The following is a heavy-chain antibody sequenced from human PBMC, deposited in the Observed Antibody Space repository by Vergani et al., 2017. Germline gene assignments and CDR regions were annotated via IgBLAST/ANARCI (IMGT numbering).Heavy chain of an antibody. CDR1: EYSFGNYW. J-gene: IGHJ4*02. CDR2: IYPADSDT. D-gene: IGHD1-1*01. V-gene: IGHV5-51*01. Sequence: EVALVQSGPEMRKPGESLKIPCKGSEYSFGNYWIGWVRQMPGKGLGWMGIIYPADSDTIYRPSFQGQVTISADKSISTAFLQWDSLKASDAALYYCARHTTYTDSWGQGTLVTVSS. CDR3: ARHTTYTDS.